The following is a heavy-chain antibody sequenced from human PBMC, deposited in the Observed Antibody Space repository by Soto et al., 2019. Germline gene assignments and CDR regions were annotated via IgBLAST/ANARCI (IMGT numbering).Heavy chain of an antibody. CDR1: GGSISSGGYY. CDR3: ARESGAAGQYYYYYYMDV. CDR2: IYYSGSA. D-gene: IGHD6-13*01. V-gene: IGHV4-31*03. Sequence: SETLSLTCTVSGGSISSGGYYWSWIRQHPGKGLEWIGYIYYSGSANYNPSLKSRVTISVDTSKNQASLKLSCLRSADTAVYYCARESGAAGQYYYYYYMDVWGKGTTLTVS. J-gene: IGHJ6*03.